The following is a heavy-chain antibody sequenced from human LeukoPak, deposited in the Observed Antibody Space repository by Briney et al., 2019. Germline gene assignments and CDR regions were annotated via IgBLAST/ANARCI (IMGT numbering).Heavy chain of an antibody. D-gene: IGHD3-10*01. CDR1: GFTFSDYG. Sequence: GRSLRLSCAASGFTFSDYGMTWVRQAPGKGLEWVSGISGSGSSKYYADSVKGRFTISRDNAKNSLYLQMNSLRAEDTAVYYCILRGIWFGELYYPDYWGQGTLVTVSS. CDR3: ILRGIWFGELYYPDY. V-gene: IGHV3-11*04. J-gene: IGHJ4*02. CDR2: ISGSGSSK.